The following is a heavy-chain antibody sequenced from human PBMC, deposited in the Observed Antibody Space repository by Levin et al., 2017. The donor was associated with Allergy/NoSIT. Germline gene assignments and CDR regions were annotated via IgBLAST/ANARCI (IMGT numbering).Heavy chain of an antibody. J-gene: IGHJ3*02. CDR3: AKGTSGSYHHAFDI. V-gene: IGHV3-23*01. CDR1: RFTFNNYA. Sequence: GSLRLSCAVSRFTFNNYAMSWVRQPPGKGLEWVSAISGSGDSTYYADSVKGRFTISRDNSKNTLYLQMNSLRAEDTAIYYCAKGTSGSYHHAFDIWGQGTMVTVSS. CDR2: ISGSGDST. D-gene: IGHD3-10*01.